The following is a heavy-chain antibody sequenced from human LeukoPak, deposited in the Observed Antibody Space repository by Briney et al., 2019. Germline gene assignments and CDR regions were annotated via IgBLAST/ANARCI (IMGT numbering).Heavy chain of an antibody. CDR1: GFTFCSYS. CDR2: ISSSSSTI. CDR3: ARDLNLLRYFDWLSHGGNY. V-gene: IGHV3-48*01. Sequence: GGSLRLSCAASGFTFCSYSMNWVRQAPGKGLEWVSYISSSSSTIYYADSVKGRFTISRDNAKNSLYLQMNSLRAEDTAVYYCARDLNLLRYFDWLSHGGNYWGQGTLVTVSS. D-gene: IGHD3-9*01. J-gene: IGHJ4*02.